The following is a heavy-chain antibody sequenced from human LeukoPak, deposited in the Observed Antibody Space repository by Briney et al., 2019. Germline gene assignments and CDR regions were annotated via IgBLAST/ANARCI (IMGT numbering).Heavy chain of an antibody. V-gene: IGHV3-66*02. D-gene: IGHD3-16*01. CDR1: GFTVSSNY. CDR3: ASQEGGEYFEY. Sequence: GGSLRLSCAASGFTVSSNYMSCVRQAPGKGLEWVSVIYSGGSTYYADSVKGRFTISRDNSKNTLYLQMNSLRAEDTAVYYCASQEGGEYFEYWGQGTLVTVSS. J-gene: IGHJ4*02. CDR2: IYSGGST.